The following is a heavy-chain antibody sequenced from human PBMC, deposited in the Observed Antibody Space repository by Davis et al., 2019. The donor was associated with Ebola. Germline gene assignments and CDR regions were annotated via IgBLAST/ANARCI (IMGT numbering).Heavy chain of an antibody. CDR2: INGNGGST. CDR1: GFRFEHYG. CDR3: VKGVFES. V-gene: IGHV3-43*02. J-gene: IGHJ5*01. Sequence: PGGSLRLSCAASGFRFEHYGMYWVRHAPGKGLEWVSLINGNGGSTYYGDSVKGRFSTSRDNSGDSLFLQMNNLRVDDTAIYYCVKGVFESWGQGALVTVSS.